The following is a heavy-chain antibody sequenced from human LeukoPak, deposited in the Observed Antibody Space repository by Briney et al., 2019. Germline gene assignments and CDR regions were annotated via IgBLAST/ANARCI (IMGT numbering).Heavy chain of an antibody. CDR3: ARLRDYESSGYYPPPFDY. V-gene: IGHV4-59*08. D-gene: IGHD3-22*01. CDR2: IYYSGST. Sequence: SETLSLTCTVSGDSINSYYWTWIRQPPGKGLEWIGHIYYSGSTNYNPSLKSRVSISVDTSKNQFSLRLSSVTAADTAVYFCARLRDYESSGYYPPPFDYWGQGTLVTVSS. J-gene: IGHJ4*02. CDR1: GDSINSYY.